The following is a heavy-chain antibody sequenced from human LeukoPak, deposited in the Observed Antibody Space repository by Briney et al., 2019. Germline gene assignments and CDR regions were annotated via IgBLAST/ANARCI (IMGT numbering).Heavy chain of an antibody. CDR1: GYTFTGYY. V-gene: IGHV1-2*02. D-gene: IGHD3-10*01. Sequence: ASVKVSCKASGYTFTGYYMHWVRQAPGQGLEWMGWINPNSGGTNYAQKFQGRVTMTRDTSISTAYMELSRLRSDDTAVYYCAISLLLWFGEFNWFDPWGQGTLVTVSS. J-gene: IGHJ5*02. CDR3: AISLLLWFGEFNWFDP. CDR2: INPNSGGT.